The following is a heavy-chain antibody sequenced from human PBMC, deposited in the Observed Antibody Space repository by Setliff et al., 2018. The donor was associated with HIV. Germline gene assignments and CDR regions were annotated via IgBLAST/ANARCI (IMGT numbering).Heavy chain of an antibody. V-gene: IGHV4-34*01. D-gene: IGHD6-13*01. Sequence: SETLSLTCAVYSGSFSGYRWTWIRQPPGKGLEWIGEINHRGSTTYNPSLRSRVTISVDTSKNQFSLNLSSVTAADTGVYYCARHRDQPGTSWIYYYYYMDLWGAGTTVTVSS. CDR3: ARHRDQPGTSWIYYYYYMDL. CDR1: SGSFSGYR. J-gene: IGHJ6*03. CDR2: INHRGST.